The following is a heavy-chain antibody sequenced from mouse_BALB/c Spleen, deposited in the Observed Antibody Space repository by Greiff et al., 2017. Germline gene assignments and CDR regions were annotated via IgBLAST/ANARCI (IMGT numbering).Heavy chain of an antibody. CDR1: GFNIKDTY. D-gene: IGHD1-1*01. Sequence: VQLQQSGAELVKPGASVKLSCTASGFNIKDTYMHWVKQRPEQGLEWIGRIDPANGNTKYDPKFPGKATITADTSSNTAYLQLSSLTSEDTAVYNCARSVTTGAMDYWGQGTLVTVSA. J-gene: IGHJ3*01. V-gene: IGHV14-3*02. CDR3: ARSVTTGAMDY. CDR2: IDPANGNT.